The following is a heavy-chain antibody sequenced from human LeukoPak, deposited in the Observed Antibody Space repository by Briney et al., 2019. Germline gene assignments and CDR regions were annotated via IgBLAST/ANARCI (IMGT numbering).Heavy chain of an antibody. CDR3: ARGQARLSWFDP. CDR2: IYTSGST. CDR1: GGSISSGSYY. V-gene: IGHV4-61*02. J-gene: IGHJ5*02. Sequence: SETLSLTCTVSGGSISSGSYYWSWIRQPAGKGLEWIGRIYTSGSTNYNPSLKSRVTISVDTSKNQFSLKLSPVTAADTAVYYCARGQARLSWFDPWGQGTLVTVSS. D-gene: IGHD6-19*01.